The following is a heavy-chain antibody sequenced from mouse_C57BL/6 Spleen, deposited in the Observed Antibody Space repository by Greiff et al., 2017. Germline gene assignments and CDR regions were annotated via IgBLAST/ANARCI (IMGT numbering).Heavy chain of an antibody. Sequence: EVKVVESGGGLVKPGGSLKLSCAASGFTFSSYAMSWVRQTPEKRLEWVATISDGGSYTYYPDNVKGRFTISRDNAKNNLYLQMSHLKSEDTAMYYCARDHSYWYFDVWGTGTTVTVSS. D-gene: IGHD3-1*01. CDR3: ARDHSYWYFDV. CDR2: ISDGGSYT. J-gene: IGHJ1*03. CDR1: GFTFSSYA. V-gene: IGHV5-4*01.